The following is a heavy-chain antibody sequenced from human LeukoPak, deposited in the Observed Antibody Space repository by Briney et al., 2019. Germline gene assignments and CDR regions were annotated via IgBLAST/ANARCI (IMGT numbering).Heavy chain of an antibody. V-gene: IGHV4-34*01. CDR2: INHIGRT. D-gene: IGHD4-23*01. CDR1: GGSFSDFY. J-gene: IGHJ6*03. CDR3: ARGQVGEYGGNHATVDYMDV. Sequence: SETLSLTCAVYGGSFSDFYWSWVRQPPGKGLERMGEINHIGRTNYNPSLKSRVTISVDTSKNQFSLKLSSVTAADTAVDYGARGQVGEYGGNHATVDYMDVWGKGTTVTVSS.